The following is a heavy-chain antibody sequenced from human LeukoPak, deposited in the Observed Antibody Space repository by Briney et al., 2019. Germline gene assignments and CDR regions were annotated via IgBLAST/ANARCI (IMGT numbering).Heavy chain of an antibody. CDR2: IWYDGSNK. CDR1: GFTFSNYG. Sequence: GGSLRLSCAASGFTFSNYGIHWVRQAPGKGLEWVAVIWYDGSNKYYADSVKGRFTISRDNSRNTLYLQMNSLRAEDTAVYYCARDSVGYYDFWSGYSYAFDYWGQGTLVTVSS. V-gene: IGHV3-33*08. CDR3: ARDSVGYYDFWSGYSYAFDY. J-gene: IGHJ4*02. D-gene: IGHD3-3*01.